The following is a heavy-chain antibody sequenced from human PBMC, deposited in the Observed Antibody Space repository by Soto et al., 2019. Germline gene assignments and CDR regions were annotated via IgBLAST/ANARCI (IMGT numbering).Heavy chain of an antibody. CDR3: ARNMRFAYEIPSATNWFDP. D-gene: IGHD2-21*01. Sequence: GGSLRLSCAASGVTFSSYAMSWVRQAPGKGLEWVSAISGSGGSTYYADSVKGRFTISRDNSKNTLYLQMNSLRVEDTAEYYCARNMRFAYEIPSATNWFDPWGQGIPVTVSS. V-gene: IGHV3-23*01. J-gene: IGHJ5*02. CDR2: ISGSGGST. CDR1: GVTFSSYA.